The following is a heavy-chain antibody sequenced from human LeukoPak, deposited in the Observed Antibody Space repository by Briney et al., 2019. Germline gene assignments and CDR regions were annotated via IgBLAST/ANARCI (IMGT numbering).Heavy chain of an antibody. V-gene: IGHV4-59*08. CDR3: ARLTGGGYTGNFDY. CDR2: IYYSGST. D-gene: IGHD5-12*01. Sequence: SETLSLTCTVPGGSISNYYWSWIRQPPGKGLEWIGYIYYSGSTNYNPSLKSRVTISVDTSKNQFSLKLSSVTAADTAVYYCARLTGGGYTGNFDYWGQGTLVTVSS. J-gene: IGHJ4*02. CDR1: GGSISNYY.